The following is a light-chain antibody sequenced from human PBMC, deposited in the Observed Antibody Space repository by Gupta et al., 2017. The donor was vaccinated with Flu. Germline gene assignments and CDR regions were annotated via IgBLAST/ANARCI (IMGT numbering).Light chain of an antibody. CDR2: KAS. V-gene: IGKV1-5*03. CDR1: QSISSW. CDR3: QQYNSYPYI. J-gene: IGKJ2*01. Sequence: DIQMTHSPSTLSASVGDRVTITCRASQSISSWLAWYQQKPGKAPKLLIYKASRVESGVPSRFSGSGSGTDFTLTISSLQPDDFATYYCQQYNSYPYIFGPGTKLEIK.